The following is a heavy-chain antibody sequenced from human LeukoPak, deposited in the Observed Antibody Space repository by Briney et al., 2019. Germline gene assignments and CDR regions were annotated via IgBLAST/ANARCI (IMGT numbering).Heavy chain of an antibody. D-gene: IGHD6-6*01. Sequence: PGGSLRLSCAASGFTFSSYSMNWVRQAPGKGLEWVSSIGDSGSYIYYADSVRGRFTISRDNAKNSLYLQMNSLRAEDTAVYYCARVKRIAARDDPFDYWGQGTLVTVSS. CDR3: ARVKRIAARDDPFDY. J-gene: IGHJ4*02. CDR1: GFTFSSYS. V-gene: IGHV3-21*01. CDR2: IGDSGSYI.